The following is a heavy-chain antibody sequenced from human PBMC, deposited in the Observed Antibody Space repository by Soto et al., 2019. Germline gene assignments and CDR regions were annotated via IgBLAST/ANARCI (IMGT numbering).Heavy chain of an antibody. CDR3: ARLITHGGMDV. V-gene: IGHV3-30*03. Sequence: GGSLRLSCAASGFTFSSYGMHWVRQAPGKGLEWVAVISYDGSNKYYADSVKGRFTISRDNSKNTLYLQMNSLRAKDTAVYYCARLITHGGMDVWGQGTTVTVSS. J-gene: IGHJ6*02. D-gene: IGHD2-8*01. CDR1: GFTFSSYG. CDR2: ISYDGSNK.